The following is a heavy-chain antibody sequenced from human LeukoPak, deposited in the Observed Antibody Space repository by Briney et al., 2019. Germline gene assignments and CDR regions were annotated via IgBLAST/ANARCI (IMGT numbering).Heavy chain of an antibody. Sequence: PSETLSLTCTVSGGSISSSSYYWGWIRQPPGKGVEWIGSIYYSGSTYYNPSLKSRVTISVDTSKTQFSLKLSSVTAADTAVYYCARGRISLTPPHIAARRGLYMDVWGKGTTVTVSS. J-gene: IGHJ6*03. D-gene: IGHD6-6*01. CDR1: GGSISSSSYY. V-gene: IGHV4-39*01. CDR2: IYYSGST. CDR3: ARGRISLTPPHIAARRGLYMDV.